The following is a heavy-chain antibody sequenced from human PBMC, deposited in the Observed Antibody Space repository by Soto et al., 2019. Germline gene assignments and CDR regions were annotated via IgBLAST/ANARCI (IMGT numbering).Heavy chain of an antibody. CDR1: GFTFSSYW. CDR2: INGDGSDI. J-gene: IGHJ4*02. CDR3: ATLFRDNDAVDY. D-gene: IGHD1-1*01. V-gene: IGHV3-74*01. Sequence: GSLRLSCAASGFTFSSYWMHWVRQGPGKGLVWVSAINGDGSDIRYADSAKGRFTISRDNAKNTLYLQMISLRAEDTAVYYCATLFRDNDAVDYWGQGTLVTVSS.